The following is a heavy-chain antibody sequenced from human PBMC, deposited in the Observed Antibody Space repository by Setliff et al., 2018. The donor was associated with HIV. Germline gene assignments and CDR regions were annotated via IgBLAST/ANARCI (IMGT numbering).Heavy chain of an antibody. J-gene: IGHJ4*02. CDR1: GFTFSIYA. V-gene: IGHV3-66*02. CDR3: ARVRLYNTALDY. Sequence: PGGSLRLSCAASGFTFSIYAMSWVRQAPGKGLEWVSVIYDGGTTYYGDSVKGRFTISRDTSKNTLFLQMNSLRPEDAAVYYCARVRLYNTALDYWGQGTLVTVSS. CDR2: IYDGGTT. D-gene: IGHD3-3*01.